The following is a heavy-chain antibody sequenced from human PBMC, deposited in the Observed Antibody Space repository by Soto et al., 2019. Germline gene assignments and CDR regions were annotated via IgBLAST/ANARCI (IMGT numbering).Heavy chain of an antibody. CDR1: GFNFENYA. D-gene: IGHD3-22*01. V-gene: IGHV3-23*01. Sequence: GGSLRLSCGASGFNFENYAIHWVRQAPGKGLEWVSALSGSGVSTYYADSVMGRFTISRDNSKNTVYLQMNSLRAEDTAVYYCAKIESRFFYDSTGYYPFDYWGQGTLVTVSS. CDR3: AKIESRFFYDSTGYYPFDY. CDR2: LSGSGVST. J-gene: IGHJ4*02.